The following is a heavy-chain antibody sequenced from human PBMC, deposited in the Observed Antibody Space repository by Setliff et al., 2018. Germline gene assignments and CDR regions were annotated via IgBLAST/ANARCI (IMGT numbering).Heavy chain of an antibody. CDR1: GGSIGPHY. CDR3: ARDRATVVRGVTSFFYYYMDV. J-gene: IGHJ6*03. D-gene: IGHD3-10*01. Sequence: SETLSLTCTVSGGSIGPHYWSWIRQAPGKGLEWIGHIFYSDTAKYNPSLESRAAISVDSSKNQFSLKLRSVTAADTAVYYCARDRATVVRGVTSFFYYYMDVWGGGTTVTVSS. CDR2: IFYSDTA. V-gene: IGHV4-59*11.